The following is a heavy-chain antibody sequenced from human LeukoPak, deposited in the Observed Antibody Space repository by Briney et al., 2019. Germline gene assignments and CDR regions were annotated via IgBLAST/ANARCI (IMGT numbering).Heavy chain of an antibody. J-gene: IGHJ4*02. V-gene: IGHV3-49*02. CDR2: IRSKAYGGTT. Sequence: WIRQPPGKGLEWVGFIRSKAYGGTTEYAASVKGRFTISRDDSESIAYLQMNSLKTEDTAVYYCTRVAVTYYDSSGYYFDYWGQGTLVTVSS. D-gene: IGHD3-22*01. CDR3: TRVAVTYYDSSGYYFDY.